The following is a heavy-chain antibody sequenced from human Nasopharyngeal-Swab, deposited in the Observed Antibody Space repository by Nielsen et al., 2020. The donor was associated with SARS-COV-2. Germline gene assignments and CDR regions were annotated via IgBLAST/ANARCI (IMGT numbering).Heavy chain of an antibody. J-gene: IGHJ4*02. CDR3: ARAGTVSTEFDY. CDR2: INHSGST. D-gene: IGHD4-11*01. V-gene: IGHV4-34*01. Sequence: SQTLSLTCAVYGGSFSGYYRSWIRQPPGKGLEWIGEINHSGSTNYNPSLKSRVTISVDTSKNQFSLKLSSVTAADTAVYYCARAGTVSTEFDYWGQGTLVTVSS. CDR1: GGSFSGYY.